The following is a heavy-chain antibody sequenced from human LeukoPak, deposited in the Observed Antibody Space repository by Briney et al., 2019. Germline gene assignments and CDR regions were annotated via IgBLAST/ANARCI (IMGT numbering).Heavy chain of an antibody. CDR3: ARGFSAGLRLGELSLDY. Sequence: SVKVSCKASGGTFSSYAISWVRQALGQGLEWMGGIIPIFGTANYAQKFQGRVTITTDESTSTAYMELSSLRSEDTAAYYCARGFSAGLRLGELSLDYWGQGTLVTVSS. J-gene: IGHJ4*02. CDR2: IIPIFGTA. CDR1: GGTFSSYA. V-gene: IGHV1-69*05. D-gene: IGHD3-16*02.